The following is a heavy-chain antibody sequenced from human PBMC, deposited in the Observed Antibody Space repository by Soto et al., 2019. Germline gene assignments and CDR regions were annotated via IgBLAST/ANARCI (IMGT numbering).Heavy chain of an antibody. CDR1: GFTFSSYG. Sequence: PGGSLRLSCAASGFTFSSYGMHWVRQAPGKGLEWVAVISYDGSNKYYADSVKGRFTISRDNSKNTLYLQMNSLRAEDTAVYYCAKGTAGRRSSSWYLSDYWCQGTLVTVSS. CDR2: ISYDGSNK. J-gene: IGHJ4*02. D-gene: IGHD6-13*01. CDR3: AKGTAGRRSSSWYLSDY. V-gene: IGHV3-30*18.